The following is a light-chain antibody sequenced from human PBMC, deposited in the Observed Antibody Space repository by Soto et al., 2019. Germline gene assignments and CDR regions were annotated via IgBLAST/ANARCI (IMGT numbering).Light chain of an antibody. V-gene: IGKV1-39*01. CDR3: QHYNSYSEA. Sequence: DIQMTQSPSSLSASVGDRVTITCLASQSISSYLNWYQQKPGKAPKLLIYAASSLQSGVPSRFSGSGSGTDFTLTISSLQPDDFATYYCQHYNSYSEAFGQGTKVDIK. CDR2: AAS. CDR1: QSISSY. J-gene: IGKJ1*01.